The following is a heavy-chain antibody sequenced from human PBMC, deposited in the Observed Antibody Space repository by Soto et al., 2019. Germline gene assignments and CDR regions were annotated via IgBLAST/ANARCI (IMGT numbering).Heavy chain of an antibody. J-gene: IGHJ4*02. CDR1: GFTFRDFY. CDR2: ISSSGSTI. CDR3: ARDGSGWFSATFDY. Sequence: QVQLVESGGGLVKPGGSLRLSCAASGFTFRDFYMRWIRQAPEKGLEWLSYISSSGSTIYYADSVKGRFTISRDNAKNSLCLQTNSLRAEDTAVYYCARDGSGWFSATFDYWGQGALVTVSS. V-gene: IGHV3-11*01. D-gene: IGHD6-19*01.